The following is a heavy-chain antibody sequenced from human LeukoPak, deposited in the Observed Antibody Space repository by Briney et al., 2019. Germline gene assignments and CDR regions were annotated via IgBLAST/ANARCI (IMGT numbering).Heavy chain of an antibody. CDR2: IYHSGST. V-gene: IGHV4-4*02. D-gene: IGHD5-18*01. CDR3: ARGRRITARGYYYYMDV. CDR1: GGSISSSNW. Sequence: PSETLSLTCAVSGGSISSSNWWSWVRQPPGKGLEWIGEIYHSGSTNYNPSLKSRVTISVDTSKNQFSLKLSSVTAADTAVYYCARGRRITARGYYYYMDVWGKGTTVTVSS. J-gene: IGHJ6*03.